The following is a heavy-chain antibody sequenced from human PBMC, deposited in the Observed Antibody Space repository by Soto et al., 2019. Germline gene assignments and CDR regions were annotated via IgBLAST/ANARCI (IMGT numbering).Heavy chain of an antibody. CDR3: ARADIVVVPAAIPAYYYYGMDV. J-gene: IGHJ6*02. D-gene: IGHD2-2*02. V-gene: IGHV4-59*01. CDR1: GGSISSYY. CDR2: IYYSGST. Sequence: SETLSLTCTVSGGSISSYYWSWIRQPPGKGLEWIGYIYYSGSTNYNPSLKSRVTISVDTSKNQFSLKLSSVTAADTAVYYCARADIVVVPAAIPAYYYYGMDVWGQGTTVTVSS.